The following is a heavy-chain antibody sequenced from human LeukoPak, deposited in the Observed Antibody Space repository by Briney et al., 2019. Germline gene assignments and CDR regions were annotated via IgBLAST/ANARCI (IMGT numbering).Heavy chain of an antibody. D-gene: IGHD1-1*01. CDR3: ARDTIVFL. V-gene: IGHV3-23*01. CDR2: ISGSGGST. J-gene: IGHJ4*02. CDR1: GFTFSIYA. Sequence: GGSLRLSCAASGFTFSIYAMSWVRQAPGKGLEWVSAISGSGGSTYYADSVKGRFTISRDNAKNSLYLQMNSLRDEDTAVCYCARDTIVFLWGQGTLVTVSS.